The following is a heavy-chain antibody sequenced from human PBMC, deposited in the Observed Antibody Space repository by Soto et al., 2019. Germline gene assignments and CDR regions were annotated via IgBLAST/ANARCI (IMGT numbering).Heavy chain of an antibody. J-gene: IGHJ4*02. CDR2: ISGSGGST. CDR3: AKMVGSSSPGAPGDYFDY. CDR1: GFTFSSYA. V-gene: IGHV3-23*01. D-gene: IGHD6-6*01. Sequence: EVQLLESGGGLVQPGGSLRLSCAASGFTFSSYAMSWVRQAPGKGLEWVSAISGSGGSTYYADSVKGRFTISRDNFKNPLYQQTNSLKAEDTAGYYCAKMVGSSSPGAPGDYFDYWGQGTLVIVSS.